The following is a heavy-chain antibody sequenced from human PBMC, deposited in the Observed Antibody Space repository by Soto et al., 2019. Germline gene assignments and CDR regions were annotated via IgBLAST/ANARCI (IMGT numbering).Heavy chain of an antibody. Sequence: SETLSLTCTVSGGSINTFYWSWVRQPAGKGLEWIGRIFSSGSTSFNPSLESRVAMSVDTSKNHFSLNLSSVTAADMAVYYCAREGSYSVYNFAHGIQLWSFDFWGQGALVTVSS. CDR2: IFSSGST. CDR3: AREGSYSVYNFAHGIQLWSFDF. CDR1: GGSINTFY. J-gene: IGHJ4*02. V-gene: IGHV4-4*07. D-gene: IGHD5-12*01.